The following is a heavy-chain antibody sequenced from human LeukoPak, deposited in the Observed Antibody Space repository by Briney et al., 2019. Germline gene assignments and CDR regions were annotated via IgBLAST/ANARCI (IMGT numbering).Heavy chain of an antibody. V-gene: IGHV4-39*01. CDR2: IYYSGST. Sequence: SETLSLTCTVSGGSISSSSYYWGWIRQPPGKGLEWIGSIYYSGSTYYNPSLKSRVTISVDTSKNQFSLKLSSVTAADTAVYYCARQYSRGWYAVNWFDPWGQGTLVTVSS. D-gene: IGHD6-19*01. J-gene: IGHJ5*02. CDR3: ARQYSRGWYAVNWFDP. CDR1: GGSISSSSYY.